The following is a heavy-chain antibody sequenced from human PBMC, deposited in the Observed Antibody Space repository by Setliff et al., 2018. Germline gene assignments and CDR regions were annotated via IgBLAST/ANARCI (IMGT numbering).Heavy chain of an antibody. V-gene: IGHV4-4*08. J-gene: IGHJ5*01. CDR1: DVSISGYY. CDR3: ARARYCSGGRCYWTWLDS. CDR2: IHSSGRS. D-gene: IGHD2-15*01. Sequence: PSETLSLTCTVSDVSISGYYWSWIRQPPGKGLEWIGYIHSSGRSNYNPSLKXXXXXXXXXXXXXXXXXXXXXXXXXTAVYYCARARYCSGGRCYWTWLDSWAQGTLVTVSS.